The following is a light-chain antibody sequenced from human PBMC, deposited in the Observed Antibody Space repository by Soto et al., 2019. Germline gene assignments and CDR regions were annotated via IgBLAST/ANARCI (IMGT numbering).Light chain of an antibody. CDR1: TGTVSSSHY. CDR3: LLSYSGARV. CDR2: ETS. V-gene: IGLV7-46*01. J-gene: IGLJ2*01. Sequence: QSVVTQEPSLTVSPGGTVTLTCGSSTGTVSSSHYPYWFQRKPGQAPRTLIYETSSRHSWTPARFSGSLLGGKAALTLSGAQPEDEADYYCLLSYSGARVFGGGTKLTVL.